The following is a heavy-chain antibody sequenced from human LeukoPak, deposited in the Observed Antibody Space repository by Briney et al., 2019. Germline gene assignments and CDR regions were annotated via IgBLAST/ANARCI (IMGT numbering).Heavy chain of an antibody. CDR2: IKQDGSEK. Sequence: PGGSLRLSCAASGFTFSSYWMSWVRQAPGKGLEWVANIKQDGSEKYYVDSVKGRFTISRDNAKNSLYLQMNSLRAEDTAVYYCASGQGLRLPNLDYWGQGTLVTVSP. V-gene: IGHV3-7*01. D-gene: IGHD5-12*01. J-gene: IGHJ4*02. CDR3: ASGQGLRLPNLDY. CDR1: GFTFSSYW.